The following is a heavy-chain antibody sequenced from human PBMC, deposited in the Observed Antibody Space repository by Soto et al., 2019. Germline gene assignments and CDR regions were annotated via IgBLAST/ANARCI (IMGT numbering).Heavy chain of an antibody. CDR2: TWYDGSNK. V-gene: IGHV3-33*01. J-gene: IGHJ6*02. CDR1: GFTFGSYA. CDR3: ARDLDGSGSSCMDV. D-gene: IGHD3-10*01. Sequence: GGSLRLSCAASGFTFGSYAMHWVGQAPGKGLEWVAVTWYDGSNKYYADSVKGRFTISKDNSKNTLYVQMNSLRAEDTAVYYCARDLDGSGSSCMDVWGQGTTVTVSS.